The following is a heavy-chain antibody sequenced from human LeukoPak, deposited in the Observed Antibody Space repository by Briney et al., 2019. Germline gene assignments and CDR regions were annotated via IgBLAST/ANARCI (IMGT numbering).Heavy chain of an antibody. J-gene: IGHJ3*02. CDR1: GGSFSGYY. CDR3: ARVPPKDDILTGYSLWAFDI. V-gene: IGHV4-34*01. Sequence: PSETLSLTCAVYGGSFSGYYWSWIRQPPGKGLEWIGEINHSGSTNYNPSLTSRVTISVDTSKNQFSLKLSSVTAADTAVYYCARVPPKDDILTGYSLWAFDIWGQGTMVTVSS. CDR2: INHSGST. D-gene: IGHD3-9*01.